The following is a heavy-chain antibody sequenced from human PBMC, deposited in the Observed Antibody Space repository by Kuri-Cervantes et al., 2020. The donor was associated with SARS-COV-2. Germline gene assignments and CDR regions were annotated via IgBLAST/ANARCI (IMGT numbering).Heavy chain of an antibody. CDR3: AKDLITGLEPYGMDV. D-gene: IGHD1-14*01. CDR1: GFSFRSYA. CDR2: ISGSGGST. V-gene: IGHV3-23*01. Sequence: GGSLRLSCADSGFSFRSYAMSWVRQAPGKGLEWVSTISGSGGSTYYAGSVTGRFTISRDNSKNTLYLQMNSLRAEDTAVYYCAKDLITGLEPYGMDVWGQGTTVTVSS. J-gene: IGHJ6*02.